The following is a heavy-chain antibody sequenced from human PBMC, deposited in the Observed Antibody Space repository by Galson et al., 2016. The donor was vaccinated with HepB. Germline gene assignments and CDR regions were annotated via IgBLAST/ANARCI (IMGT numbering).Heavy chain of an antibody. CDR3: ARHMMVTSNYFYYGMGV. CDR2: MFYSGRT. CDR1: GGSISGYY. D-gene: IGHD2-21*02. J-gene: IGHJ6*02. V-gene: IGHV4-59*08. Sequence: SETLSLTCTVSGGSISGYYWSWIRQPPGKGLEWIGNMFYSGRTNYNPSLKSRLTISVDTSKNQFSLKLSSVTAADTAVHFCARHMMVTSNYFYYGMGVWGQGTTVTVSS.